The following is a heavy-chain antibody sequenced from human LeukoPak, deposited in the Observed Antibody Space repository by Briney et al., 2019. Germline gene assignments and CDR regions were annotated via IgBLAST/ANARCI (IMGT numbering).Heavy chain of an antibody. CDR3: ARDRDYYGSGSHYGDAFDI. CDR2: ISSSGGNT. V-gene: IGHV3-23*01. CDR1: GFTFSSSA. J-gene: IGHJ3*02. D-gene: IGHD3-10*01. Sequence: GGSLRLSCAASGFTFSSSAMSWVRQAPGKGREWISAISSSGGNTYYTDSVKGRFTISRDNSKNTLYLQMNSLRAEDTAVYYCARDRDYYGSGSHYGDAFDIWGQGTMVTVSS.